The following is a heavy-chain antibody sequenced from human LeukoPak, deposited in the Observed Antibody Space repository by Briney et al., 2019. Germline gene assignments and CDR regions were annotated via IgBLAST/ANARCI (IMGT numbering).Heavy chain of an antibody. CDR3: ARRSGINYYDSSGYYSDY. D-gene: IGHD3-22*01. CDR1: GFTFSSYG. J-gene: IGHJ4*02. V-gene: IGHV3-30*03. Sequence: VQPGRFLRLSCAASGFTFSSYGMHWVRQAPGKGLEWVALISYDGSNKYYADSVKGRFTISRDNSKNTLYLQMNSLRAEDTAVYYCARRSGINYYDSSGYYSDYWGQGTLVTVSS. CDR2: ISYDGSNK.